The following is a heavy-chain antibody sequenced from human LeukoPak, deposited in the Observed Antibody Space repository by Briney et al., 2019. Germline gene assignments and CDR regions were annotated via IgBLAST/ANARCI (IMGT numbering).Heavy chain of an antibody. V-gene: IGHV3-23*01. CDR2: ISGSGGST. CDR3: AKECSPQLGYYYYGMDV. D-gene: IGHD6-13*01. CDR1: GFTFSSYA. J-gene: IGHJ6*02. Sequence: GGSLRLSCAASGFTFSSYAVSWVRQAPGKGLEWVSAISGSGGSTYYADSVKGRFTISRDNSKNTLYLQMNSLRAEDTAVYYCAKECSPQLGYYYYGMDVWGQGTTVTVSS.